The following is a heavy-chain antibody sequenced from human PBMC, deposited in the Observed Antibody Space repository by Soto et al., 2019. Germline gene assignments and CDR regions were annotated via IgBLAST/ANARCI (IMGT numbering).Heavy chain of an antibody. J-gene: IGHJ4*02. CDR1: GFIFTTYA. Sequence: QVQLVESGGGVVQPGRSLRLSCAASGFIFTTYAMHWVRQAPGRGLEYVAIISYAGSNTYYADSVKGRFTISRDNSKTMLYLQVNSLRAEDTAVYYCARDGEAKQWLRYFDFWGQGTLVTVSS. D-gene: IGHD6-19*01. CDR2: ISYAGSNT. CDR3: ARDGEAKQWLRYFDF. V-gene: IGHV3-30*03.